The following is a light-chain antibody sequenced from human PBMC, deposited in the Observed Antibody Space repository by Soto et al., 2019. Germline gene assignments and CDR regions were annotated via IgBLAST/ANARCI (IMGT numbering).Light chain of an antibody. CDR1: QGISSW. V-gene: IGKV1-12*01. CDR2: AAS. J-gene: IGKJ4*01. Sequence: DIQMTQSPSSVSASVGDRVTITCRASQGISSWLAWYQQKPGKAPKLLIYAASSLQSGVPSRLSGNGSGTYITRTITSLQPNDFAAYYDQQANSFPLTCGGGTKVESK. CDR3: QQANSFPLT.